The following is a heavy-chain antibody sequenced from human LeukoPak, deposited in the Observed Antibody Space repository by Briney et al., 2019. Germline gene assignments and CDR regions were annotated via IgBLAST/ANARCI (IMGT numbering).Heavy chain of an antibody. CDR3: ARGGSGSYYLAYAGFDY. CDR1: GGSISSYY. V-gene: IGHV4-4*07. Sequence: SETLSLTCTVSGGSISSYYWSWIRQPAGKGLEWIGRIYTSGSTNYNPSLKSRVTMSVDTSKNQFSLKLSSVTAADTAVYYCARGGSGSYYLAYAGFDYWGQGTLVTVSS. J-gene: IGHJ4*02. CDR2: IYTSGST. D-gene: IGHD3-10*01.